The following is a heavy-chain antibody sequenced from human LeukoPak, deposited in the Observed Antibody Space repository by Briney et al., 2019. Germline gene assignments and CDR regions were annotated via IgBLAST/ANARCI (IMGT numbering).Heavy chain of an antibody. CDR2: TYYRSKWYN. CDR1: GDSVSSNSAA. Sequence: SQTLSLTCAISGDSVSSNSAAWNWIRQSPSRGLEWLGRTYYRSKWYNDYAVSVKSRITINPDTSKNQFSLQLNSVTPEDTAVYYCAREGSSSWPTKSDAFDIWGQGTMVTVSS. V-gene: IGHV6-1*01. CDR3: AREGSSSWPTKSDAFDI. D-gene: IGHD6-13*01. J-gene: IGHJ3*02.